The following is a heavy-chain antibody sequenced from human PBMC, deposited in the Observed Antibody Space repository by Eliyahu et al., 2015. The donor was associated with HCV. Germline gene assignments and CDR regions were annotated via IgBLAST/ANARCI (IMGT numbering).Heavy chain of an antibody. D-gene: IGHD6-13*01. V-gene: IGHV1-18*04. CDR3: TRGSGLAAAGTPSPFDY. Sequence: VQLVQSGGEVKKPGXSVKVSCKASGYSFSSYGITWVRXAPGQGLGXMGWISAYNGNXNYAQNLQGRVTMTTDTSSSTGYMELRSLRSDDTAVYYCTRGSGLAAAGTPSPFDYWGQGTQVTVSP. CDR2: ISAYNGNX. J-gene: IGHJ4*02. CDR1: GYSFSSYG.